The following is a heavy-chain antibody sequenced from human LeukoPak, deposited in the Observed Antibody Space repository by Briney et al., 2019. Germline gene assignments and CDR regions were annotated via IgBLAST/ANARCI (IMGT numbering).Heavy chain of an antibody. Sequence: GGSPRLSCAASGLTFSSSWMNWVRQAPGKGLEWVANINPAGSQKDYVDSVKGRFTISRDNAKNSVFLQMNSLRAEDTAVYYCARYSGSFPGWLDPWGPGTLVTVSS. J-gene: IGHJ5*02. CDR1: GLTFSSSW. D-gene: IGHD5-12*01. CDR3: ARYSGSFPGWLDP. V-gene: IGHV3-7*01. CDR2: INPAGSQK.